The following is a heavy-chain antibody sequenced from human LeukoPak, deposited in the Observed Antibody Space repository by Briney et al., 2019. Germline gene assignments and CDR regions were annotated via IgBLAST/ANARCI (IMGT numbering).Heavy chain of an antibody. CDR1: GYTFISYG. D-gene: IGHD3-22*01. Sequence: GASVKVSCKASGYTFISYGISWVRQAPGQGLEWMGWISAYNGNTNYAQKLQGRVTMTTDTSTSTAYMELRSLRSDDTAVYYCARRMTYYYDSSGYYDAFDIWGQGTMVTVSS. J-gene: IGHJ3*02. V-gene: IGHV1-18*01. CDR2: ISAYNGNT. CDR3: ARRMTYYYDSSGYYDAFDI.